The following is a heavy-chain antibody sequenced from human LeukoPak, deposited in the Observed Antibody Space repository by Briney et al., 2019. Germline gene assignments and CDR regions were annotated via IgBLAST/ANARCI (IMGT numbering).Heavy chain of an antibody. Sequence: ASVKVSCKASGYTFTSYGISWVRQAPGQGLEWMGWISAYNGNTNYAQKLQGRVTMTTDTSTSTAYMELRSLRSDDTAVYYCARFLTHDFDWSPWGWFDPWGQGTLVTVSS. J-gene: IGHJ5*02. CDR3: ARFLTHDFDWSPWGWFDP. V-gene: IGHV1-18*01. CDR1: GYTFTSYG. D-gene: IGHD3-9*01. CDR2: ISAYNGNT.